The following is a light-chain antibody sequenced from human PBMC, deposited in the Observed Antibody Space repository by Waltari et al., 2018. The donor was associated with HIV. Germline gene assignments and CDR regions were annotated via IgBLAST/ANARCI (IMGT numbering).Light chain of an antibody. CDR1: QNINSW. V-gene: IGKV1-5*03. CDR2: KAS. CDR3: QHYQTYPWT. J-gene: IGKJ1*01. Sequence: DIQMTQSPFTLSASVGDRVTIPCRASQNINSWLAWSQQKPGTAPKLLIYKASMLESGVPSRFSGYKSGTEFTLTISSLHPDDFATYYCQHYQTYPWTFGQGTKVEIK.